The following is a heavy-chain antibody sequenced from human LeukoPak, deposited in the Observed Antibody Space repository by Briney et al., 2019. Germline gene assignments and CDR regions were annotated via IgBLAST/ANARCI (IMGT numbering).Heavy chain of an antibody. CDR3: AAPGGSYYYGMDV. D-gene: IGHD3-16*01. Sequence: GGSLRLSCAASGFTYSSYEMNWLRQAPGKGLEWVSYISSSGSTIYYADSVKGRFTISRDNAKNSLYLQMNSLRAEDTAVYYCAAPGGSYYYGMDVWGQGTTVTVSS. J-gene: IGHJ6*02. CDR2: ISSSGSTI. CDR1: GFTYSSYE. V-gene: IGHV3-48*03.